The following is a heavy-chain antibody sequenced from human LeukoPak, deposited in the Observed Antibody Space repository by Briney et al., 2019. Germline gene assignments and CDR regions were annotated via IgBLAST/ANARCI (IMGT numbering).Heavy chain of an antibody. CDR2: VYHSGAT. D-gene: IGHD6-13*01. V-gene: IGHV4-4*02. J-gene: IGHJ5*02. CDR1: GGSITSGNW. CDR3: ARGVPAAGAKWFDP. Sequence: SGTLSLTCAVSGGSITSGNWWTWVRQPPGKGPEWIGEVYHSGATNYNPSLKTRVTISVDKSKNEFSLALTSLNAADTAVYYCARGVPAAGAKWFDPWGQGSLVTVSS.